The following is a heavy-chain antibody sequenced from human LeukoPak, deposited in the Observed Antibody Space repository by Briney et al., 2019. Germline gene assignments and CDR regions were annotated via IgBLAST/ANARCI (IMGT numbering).Heavy chain of an antibody. CDR2: ITMGGDIT. CDR3: AKEIRPKDL. J-gene: IGHJ4*02. CDR1: GFTFSSHG. V-gene: IGHV3-23*01. D-gene: IGHD4-17*01. Sequence: PGGSLRLSCAAPGFTFSSHGMCWVRQAPGRVLEWDSSITMGGDITYSDSVKGRFTISQDNSNPKAYLQLDSLRAEDMAIYYCAKEIRPKDLGGQGTLVRVSS.